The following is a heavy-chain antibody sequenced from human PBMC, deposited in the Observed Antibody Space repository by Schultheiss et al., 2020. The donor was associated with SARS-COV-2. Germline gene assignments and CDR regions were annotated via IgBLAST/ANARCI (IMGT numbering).Heavy chain of an antibody. D-gene: IGHD3-3*01. Sequence: SQTLSLTCTVSGGSISSYYWSWIRQPPGKGLEWVASIYHSGSTNYNPSLKSRVTISVDTSKNQFSLKLSSVTAADTAVYYCARGGFGGIDYWGQGTLVTVSS. V-gene: IGHV4-59*12. CDR2: IYHSGST. CDR1: GGSISSYY. CDR3: ARGGFGGIDY. J-gene: IGHJ4*02.